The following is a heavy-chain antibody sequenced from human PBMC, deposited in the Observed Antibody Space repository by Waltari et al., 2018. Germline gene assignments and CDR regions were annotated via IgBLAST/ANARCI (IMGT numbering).Heavy chain of an antibody. Sequence: QVQLVESGGGVVQPGGSLRLSWAASGFTFSPFGMHWVRQTPGRGLEWVTFIRNDGSDKDYADSVKGRFTVSRDNSKNTLYLQMSNLRAEDTAVYYCAKRGDISSHGAFDIWGQGTMVTVSS. CDR3: AKRGDISSHGAFDI. CDR2: IRNDGSDK. D-gene: IGHD3-10*01. V-gene: IGHV3-30*02. J-gene: IGHJ3*02. CDR1: GFTFSPFG.